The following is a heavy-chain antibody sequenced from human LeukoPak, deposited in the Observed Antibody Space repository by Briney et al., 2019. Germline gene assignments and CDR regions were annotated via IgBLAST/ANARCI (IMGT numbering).Heavy chain of an antibody. CDR3: ARSTWPYNGIVGATKFYFDY. J-gene: IGHJ4*02. Sequence: SETLSLTCTVSGGSISRSSHYWGWIRQPPGKGREWIGSIFFTGSTYYNPSLKSRVTISVDTSKNQFSLRLSSVTAADTAVYYCARSTWPYNGIVGATKFYFDYWGQGTLVTVSS. CDR1: GGSISRSSHY. CDR2: IFFTGST. V-gene: IGHV4-39*01. D-gene: IGHD1-26*01.